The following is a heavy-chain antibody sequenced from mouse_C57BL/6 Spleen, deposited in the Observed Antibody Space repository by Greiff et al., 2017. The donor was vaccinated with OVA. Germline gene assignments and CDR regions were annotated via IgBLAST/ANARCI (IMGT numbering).Heavy chain of an antibody. V-gene: IGHV1-64*01. Sequence: VQLKQPGAELVKPGASVTLSCKASGYTFTSYWMHWVKQRPGQGLEWIGMIHPNSGSTNYNEKFKSKATLTVDKSSSTAYMQLSSLTSEDSAVYYCAGNLLLRYPFAYWGQGTLVTVSA. CDR1: GYTFTSYW. CDR2: IHPNSGST. J-gene: IGHJ3*01. CDR3: AGNLLLRYPFAY. D-gene: IGHD1-1*01.